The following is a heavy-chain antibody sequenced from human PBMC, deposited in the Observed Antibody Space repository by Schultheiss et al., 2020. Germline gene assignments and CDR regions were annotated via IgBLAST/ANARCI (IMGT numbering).Heavy chain of an antibody. V-gene: IGHV4-59*06. J-gene: IGHJ6*03. CDR1: GGSISSYY. CDR2: ISSTGNT. D-gene: IGHD3-10*01. CDR3: ARVERVRGVISGGYYYMDV. Sequence: SETLSLTCTVSGGSISSYYWGWIRQPPGKGLEWIGYISSTGNTHYNPSLKTRVTKSVDTSKNQFSLKLSSVTAADTAVYYCARVERVRGVISGGYYYMDVWGKGTTVTVSS.